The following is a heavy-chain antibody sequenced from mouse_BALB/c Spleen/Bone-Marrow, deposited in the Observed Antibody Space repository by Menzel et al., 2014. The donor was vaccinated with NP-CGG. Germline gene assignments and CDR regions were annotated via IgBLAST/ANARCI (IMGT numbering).Heavy chain of an antibody. CDR3: TRWGVYDYDGGFAY. Sequence: VQLQQSGTVLARPGASVKMSCKASGYSFISCWMHWVKQRPGQGLEWIGAIYPGNSDASYNQKVKGKAKLTAVTSASTAYMGLISLTNEDSAVYYCTRWGVYDYDGGFAYWGQGTLVTVSA. CDR2: IYPGNSDA. J-gene: IGHJ3*01. V-gene: IGHV1-5*01. D-gene: IGHD2-4*01. CDR1: GYSFISCW.